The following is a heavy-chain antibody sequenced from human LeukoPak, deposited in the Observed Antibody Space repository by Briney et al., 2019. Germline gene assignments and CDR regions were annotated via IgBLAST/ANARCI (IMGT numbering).Heavy chain of an antibody. CDR1: GFTFSSYA. CDR2: ISGIGGST. V-gene: IGHV3-23*01. Sequence: GGSLRLSCAASGFTFSSYAMSWVRQAPGKGLEWVSAISGIGGSTYYADSVKGRFTIPRDNSKNTLYLQMNSLRAEDTAVYYCAKDRLGGGTAMVDYWGQGTLVTVSS. D-gene: IGHD5-18*01. J-gene: IGHJ4*02. CDR3: AKDRLGGGTAMVDY.